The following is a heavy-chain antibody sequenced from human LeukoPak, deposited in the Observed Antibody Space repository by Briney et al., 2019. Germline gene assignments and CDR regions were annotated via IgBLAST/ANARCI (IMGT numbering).Heavy chain of an antibody. V-gene: IGHV4-39*07. CDR3: ARERREQLLPPYTRLVTYFDY. J-gene: IGHJ4*02. D-gene: IGHD1-26*01. CDR1: GGSISSSSYY. CDR2: IYYSGSI. Sequence: SETLSLTCTVSGGSISSSSYYWGWIRQPPGKGLEWIGSIYYSGSIYYNPSLKSRVTISVDTSKNQLSLKLRSVTASDTAVYYCARERREQLLPPYTRLVTYFDYWGQGTLVTVSS.